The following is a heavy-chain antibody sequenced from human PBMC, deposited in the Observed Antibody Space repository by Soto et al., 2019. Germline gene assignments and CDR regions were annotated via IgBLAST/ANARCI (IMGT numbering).Heavy chain of an antibody. V-gene: IGHV1-58*01. CDR3: AADYYTAMASNYYYYGMDV. D-gene: IGHD5-18*01. Sequence: SVKVSCKASGFTFTSSAVQWVRQARGQRLEWIGWIVVGSGNTNYAQKFQERVTITRDMSTSTAYMELSSLRSEDTAVYYCAADYYTAMASNYYYYGMDVWGQGTTVTVSS. CDR2: IVVGSGNT. J-gene: IGHJ6*02. CDR1: GFTFTSSA.